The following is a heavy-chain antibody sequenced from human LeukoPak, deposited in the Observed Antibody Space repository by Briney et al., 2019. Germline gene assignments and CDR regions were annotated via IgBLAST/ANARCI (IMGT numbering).Heavy chain of an antibody. CDR2: IIPIFGTA. D-gene: IGHD3-22*01. CDR3: ARGRGSSGYYYRDAFDI. J-gene: IGHJ3*02. CDR1: GGTFSSYA. V-gene: IGHV1-69*06. Sequence: GASVKVSCKASGGTFSSYAISWVRQAPGQGLEWMGGIIPIFGTANYAQKFQGRVTITADKSTSTAYMELSSLRSEDTAVYYCARGRGSSGYYYRDAFDIWGQGAMVTVSS.